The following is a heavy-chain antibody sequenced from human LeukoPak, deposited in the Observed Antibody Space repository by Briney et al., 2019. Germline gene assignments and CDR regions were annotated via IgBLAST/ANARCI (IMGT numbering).Heavy chain of an antibody. J-gene: IGHJ4*02. V-gene: IGHV3-30*04. CDR3: ARAYDILTGYSNPEDY. D-gene: IGHD3-9*01. CDR2: ISYDGSNK. Sequence: GGSLRLSCAASGFRFTDYSMSWVRQAPGKGLEWVAVISYDGSNKYYADSVKGRFTISRDNSKNTLYLQMNSLRAEDTAVYYCARAYDILTGYSNPEDYWGQGTLVTVSS. CDR1: GFRFTDYS.